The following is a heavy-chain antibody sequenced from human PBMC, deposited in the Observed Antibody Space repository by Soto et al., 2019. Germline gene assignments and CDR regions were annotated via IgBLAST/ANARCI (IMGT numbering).Heavy chain of an antibody. V-gene: IGHV3-20*04. CDR3: VRGASLNFDY. Sequence: GGSLRLSSADSGFTFYDYGMSWARQAPGKGLEWVSGVNWNGGSTGYADSVKGRFTISRDNAKNSLYLQMNSLRAEDTAFYYCVRGASLNFDYWGQGTLVTVSS. CDR2: VNWNGGST. J-gene: IGHJ4*02. D-gene: IGHD1-26*01. CDR1: GFTFYDYG.